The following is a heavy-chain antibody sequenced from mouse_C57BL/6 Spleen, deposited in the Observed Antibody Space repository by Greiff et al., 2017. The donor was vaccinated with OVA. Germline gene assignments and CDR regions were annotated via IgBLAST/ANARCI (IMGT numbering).Heavy chain of an antibody. CDR2: IDPSDSYT. J-gene: IGHJ1*03. V-gene: IGHV1-69*01. CDR3: AREDQRYFGV. Sequence: QVQLQQPGAELVMPGASVKLSCKASGYTFTSYWMHWVKQRPGQGLEWIGEIDPSDSYTNYNQKFKGKSTLTVDKSSSTAYMQLSSLTSEDSAVYYCAREDQRYFGVWGTGTTVTVSS. CDR1: GYTFTSYW.